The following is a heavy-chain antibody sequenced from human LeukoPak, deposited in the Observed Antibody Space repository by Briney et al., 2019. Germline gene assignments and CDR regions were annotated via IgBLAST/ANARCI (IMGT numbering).Heavy chain of an antibody. J-gene: IGHJ4*02. V-gene: IGHV3-66*02. Sequence: GGSLRLSCAASGFTVSSNYMSWVRQAPGKGLEWVSVIYRGGSTYYADSAKGRYTISRDNSKNTLYLQLNSLRDEVTAVYYCASLGLRTGYWGQGNLVTVSS. CDR2: IYRGGST. CDR1: GFTVSSNY. D-gene: IGHD3-16*01. CDR3: ASLGLRTGY.